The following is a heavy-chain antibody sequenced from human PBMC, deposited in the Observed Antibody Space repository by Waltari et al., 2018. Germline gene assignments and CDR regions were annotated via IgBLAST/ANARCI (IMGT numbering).Heavy chain of an antibody. CDR3: ARLGYGDPRDYFDY. D-gene: IGHD4-17*01. CDR2: IYYSGST. J-gene: IGHJ4*02. CDR1: GGSIRSSS. V-gene: IGHV4-59*08. Sequence: QVQLQESGPGLVKPSETLSLPCPVPGGSIRSSSWTGIPQPPGKGLEWIGYIYYSGSTNYNPSLKSRVTISVDTSKNQFSLKLSSVTAADTAVYYCARLGYGDPRDYFDYWGQGTLVTVSS.